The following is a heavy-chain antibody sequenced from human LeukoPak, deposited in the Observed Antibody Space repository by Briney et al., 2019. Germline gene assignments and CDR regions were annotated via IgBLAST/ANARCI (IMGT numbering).Heavy chain of an antibody. V-gene: IGHV3-48*03. D-gene: IGHD3-22*01. Sequence: GGSLRLSCAASGFTFSTYEMNWVRQAPGKGLEWVSYISGSGSTIYYADSVKGRFTISRDNAKNSLHLQMNSLRAEDTAIYYCASRYYDSDYWGQGTLVTVSS. CDR2: ISGSGSTI. CDR3: ASRYYDSDY. J-gene: IGHJ4*02. CDR1: GFTFSTYE.